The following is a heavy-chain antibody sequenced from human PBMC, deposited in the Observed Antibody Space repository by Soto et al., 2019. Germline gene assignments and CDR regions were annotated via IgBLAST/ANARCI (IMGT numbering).Heavy chain of an antibody. D-gene: IGHD2-15*01. J-gene: IGHJ4*02. CDR3: ARHEESGYVDC. Sequence: GESLKISCEGSAYSFGRHFITWVRQVPGKGLEWMGRIDPNDSYTTYSPSFQGHVTISADKSISTAYLQWSSLEASDTAMYYCARHEESGYVDCWGQGTLVTVSS. CDR1: AYSFGRHF. V-gene: IGHV5-10-1*01. CDR2: IDPNDSYT.